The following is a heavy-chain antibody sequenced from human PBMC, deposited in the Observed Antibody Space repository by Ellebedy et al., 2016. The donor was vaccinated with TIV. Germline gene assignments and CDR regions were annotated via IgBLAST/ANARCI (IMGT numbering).Heavy chain of an antibody. D-gene: IGHD6-13*01. Sequence: PGGSLRLSCAASGLTFSSYAMSWVRQAPGKGLEWVSGISGSGRSTYSADSVKGRFTISRDNSKTTLYLQIKSLRAEDTAVYYCAKTRIAVAGRLNAFFDYWGQGALVTVSS. V-gene: IGHV3-23*01. CDR3: AKTRIAVAGRLNAFFDY. J-gene: IGHJ4*02. CDR1: GLTFSSYA. CDR2: ISGSGRST.